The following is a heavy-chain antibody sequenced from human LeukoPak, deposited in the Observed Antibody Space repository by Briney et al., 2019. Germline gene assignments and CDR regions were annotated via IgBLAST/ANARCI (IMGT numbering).Heavy chain of an antibody. D-gene: IGHD4-23*01. CDR1: GGSISDFY. V-gene: IGHV4-4*07. J-gene: IGHJ4*02. CDR2: IYSSGNT. Sequence: PSETLSLTCSVSGGSISDFYWSWIRQPAGKGLEWIGRIYSSGNTNYNHSLKSRVTMSLDASKNQFSLKVSSVTAADTAVYYCARNSGDYWGQGTLVTVSS. CDR3: ARNSGDY.